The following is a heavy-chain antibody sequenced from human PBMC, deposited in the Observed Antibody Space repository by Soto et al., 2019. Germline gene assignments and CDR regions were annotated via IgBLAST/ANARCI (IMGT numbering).Heavy chain of an antibody. CDR3: AKATATGGGAFDI. CDR1: GFICSSYD. V-gene: IGHV3-23*01. CDR2: ILVDGRT. J-gene: IGHJ3*02. Sequence: GGSLRLSCAASGFICSSYDMSWVCQAPGKGLEWVSTILVDGRTFYVDSVEGRFTISRDSSQNTVYLQMNSLTAGDTALYYCAKATATGGGAFDICGQGTMVTVSS. D-gene: IGHD2-8*02.